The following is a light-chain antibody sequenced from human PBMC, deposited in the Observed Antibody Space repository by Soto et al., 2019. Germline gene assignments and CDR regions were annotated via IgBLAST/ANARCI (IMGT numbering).Light chain of an antibody. CDR2: GAS. CDR3: QQYRSSPFT. J-gene: IGKJ3*01. V-gene: IGKV3-20*01. CDR1: QSVSNTH. Sequence: EIVLTQSPGTLSLSPGERATLSCRASQSVSNTHFACYQQKVGRAPRLLIYGASHRATDIPDRFSGSGSGTDFTLTINRLEPEYFAVYYCQQYRSSPFTFGPGTTVDIK.